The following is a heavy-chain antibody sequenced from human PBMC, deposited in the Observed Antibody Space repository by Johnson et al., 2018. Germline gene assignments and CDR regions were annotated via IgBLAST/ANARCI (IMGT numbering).Heavy chain of an antibody. Sequence: EVQLVESGGGLVQPGGSLRLSCAASGFTFSSYSMNWVRQAPGKGMEWVSYISSSSSTIYYADSVKGRFTISRDNAKNSLSLQMNSLRAEDKAVYYGARGRGYSYGFYWYFDLWGRGTLVTVSS. CDR3: ARGRGYSYGFYWYFDL. D-gene: IGHD5-18*01. V-gene: IGHV3-48*01. J-gene: IGHJ2*01. CDR1: GFTFSSYS. CDR2: ISSSSSTI.